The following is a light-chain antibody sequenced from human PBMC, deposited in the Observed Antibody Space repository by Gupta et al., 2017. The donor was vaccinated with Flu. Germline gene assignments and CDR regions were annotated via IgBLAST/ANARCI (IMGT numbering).Light chain of an antibody. CDR2: GAF. Sequence: ARATLSCSASQSVSSSFLAWYQQKPGQAPRLLIYGAFTRAIGIPDRFSGSGSGTDFTLTISRLEPEDFAVYYCQQYGSSVWTFGQGTKVEIK. J-gene: IGKJ1*01. V-gene: IGKV3-20*01. CDR3: QQYGSSVWT. CDR1: QSVSSSF.